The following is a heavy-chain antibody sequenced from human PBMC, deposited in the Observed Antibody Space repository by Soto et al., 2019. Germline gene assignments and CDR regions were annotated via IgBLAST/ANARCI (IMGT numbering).Heavy chain of an antibody. CDR2: IIPIFGTA. J-gene: IGHJ4*02. V-gene: IGHV1-69*01. CDR3: AREADYGDHSLAVAGTNCFDY. CDR1: GVTFSSYA. D-gene: IGHD6-19*01. Sequence: QVQLVQSGAGVKKPGASVKVSCTASGVTFSSYAISWVRQAPGQGLEWMGGIIPIFGTANYAQTFQSRVTITADEYPSPPYMELRSHRSEDTAVYYCAREADYGDHSLAVAGTNCFDYWGQGNLVTVS.